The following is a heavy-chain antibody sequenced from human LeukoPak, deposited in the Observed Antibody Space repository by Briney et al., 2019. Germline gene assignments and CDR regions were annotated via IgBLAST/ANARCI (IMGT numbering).Heavy chain of an antibody. CDR1: GGSISSSSYY. D-gene: IGHD2-21*01. CDR2: IYYSGST. Sequence: SETLSLTXTVSGGSISSSSYYWGWIRQPPGKGLDWIGSIYYSGSTYYNPSLKSRVTISVDTSKNQFSLKLSSVTAADTAVYYCARQRRVVVIAIPNNWFDPWGQGTLVTVSS. J-gene: IGHJ5*02. CDR3: ARQRRVVVIAIPNNWFDP. V-gene: IGHV4-39*01.